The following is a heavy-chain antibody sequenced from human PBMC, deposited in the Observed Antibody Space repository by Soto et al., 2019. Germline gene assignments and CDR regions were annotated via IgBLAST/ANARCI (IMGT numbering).Heavy chain of an antibody. D-gene: IGHD5-12*01. Sequence: GGSLRLSCAASGFIFSDHYMDWVRQAPGKGLEWVGRIRNRANSYSTEYAASVKGRFSVSRDDSENSLYLEMTSLKTDDTAVYFCARVGYSGYLRPLDYWGQGTLVTVS. V-gene: IGHV3-72*01. CDR1: GFIFSDHY. J-gene: IGHJ4*02. CDR3: ARVGYSGYLRPLDY. CDR2: IRNRANSYST.